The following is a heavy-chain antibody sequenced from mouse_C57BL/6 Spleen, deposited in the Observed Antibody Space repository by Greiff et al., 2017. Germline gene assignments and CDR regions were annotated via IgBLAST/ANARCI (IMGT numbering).Heavy chain of an antibody. V-gene: IGHV1-82*01. Sequence: QVQLQQSGPELVKPGASVKISCKASGYAFSSSWMNWVKQRPGKGLEWIGRIYPGDGDTNYNGKFKGKATLTADKSSSTAYMQLSSLTAEDSAVYFCARGLKGDYWGQGTTRTVSS. D-gene: IGHD1-3*01. CDR2: IYPGDGDT. CDR3: ARGLKGDY. CDR1: GYAFSSSW. J-gene: IGHJ2*01.